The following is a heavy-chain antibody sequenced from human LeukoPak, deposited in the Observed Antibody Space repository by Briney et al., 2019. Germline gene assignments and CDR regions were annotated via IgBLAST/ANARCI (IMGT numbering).Heavy chain of an antibody. CDR3: ARVGIAVAGSLNFDY. D-gene: IGHD6-19*01. Sequence: PSETLSLTCTVSGGSISSYYWSWIRQPPGKGLEGIGYIYYSGSTNYNPSLKSRVTISVDTSKNQFSLKLSSVTAADTAVYYCARVGIAVAGSLNFDYWGQGTLVTVSS. CDR2: IYYSGST. CDR1: GGSISSYY. V-gene: IGHV4-59*01. J-gene: IGHJ4*02.